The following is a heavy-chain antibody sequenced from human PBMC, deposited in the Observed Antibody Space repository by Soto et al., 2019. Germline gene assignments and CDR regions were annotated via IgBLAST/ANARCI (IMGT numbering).Heavy chain of an antibody. D-gene: IGHD6-13*01. CDR2: ISSSSSTI. CDR1: GFTFSSYS. J-gene: IGHJ4*02. CDR3: ARSLRAAAGTDYFDY. Sequence: EVQLVESGGGLVQPGGSLRLSCAASGFTFSSYSMNWVLQAPGKGLEWVSYISSSSSTIYYADSVKCRFTISRDNAKNPLYLQMNSLRAEDTAVYYCARSLRAAAGTDYFDYWGEGTLVTVSS. V-gene: IGHV3-48*01.